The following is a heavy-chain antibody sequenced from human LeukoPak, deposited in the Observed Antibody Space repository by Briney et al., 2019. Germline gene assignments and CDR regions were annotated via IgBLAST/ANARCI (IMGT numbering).Heavy chain of an antibody. D-gene: IGHD3-3*01. CDR2: ISAYNGNT. V-gene: IGHV1-18*01. CDR1: GYTFTSYG. Sequence: ASVKVSCKASGYTFTSYGISWVRQAPGQGLEWMGWISAYNGNTNYAQKLQGRVTMTTDTSTSTAYMEVRSLRSDDTAVYYCARSGFPIFGVAVYYFDYWGQGTLVTVSS. CDR3: ARSGFPIFGVAVYYFDY. J-gene: IGHJ4*02.